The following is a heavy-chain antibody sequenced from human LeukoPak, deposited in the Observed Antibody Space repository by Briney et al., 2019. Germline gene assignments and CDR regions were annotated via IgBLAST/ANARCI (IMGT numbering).Heavy chain of an antibody. V-gene: IGHV4-59*12. CDR2: IYYSGST. J-gene: IGHJ4*02. CDR1: GDSISRYY. CDR3: AREGQQLVPPFDY. Sequence: PSETLSLTCTVSGDSISRYYWSWIRQPPGKGLEWIGYIYYSGSTYYNPSLKSRVTISVDTSKNQFSLQLTSLTAADTAVYYCAREGQQLVPPFDYWGQGTLVTVSS. D-gene: IGHD6-6*01.